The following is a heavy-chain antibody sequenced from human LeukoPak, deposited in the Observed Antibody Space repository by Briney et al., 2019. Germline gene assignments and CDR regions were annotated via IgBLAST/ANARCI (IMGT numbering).Heavy chain of an antibody. D-gene: IGHD3-22*01. V-gene: IGHV4-39*02. J-gene: IGHJ1*01. CDR3: LQYSLERGGYYSQH. CDR2: IHYSGTT. Sequence: PSETLSLTCTASGDSISSSGYYWGWIRQPPGKGLEWIGSIHYSGTTYYNPSLKSRVTISGDTPKKYFSLKLSSVTAADTAVYYCLQYSLERGGYYSQHWGQGTLVTVSS. CDR1: GDSISSSGYY.